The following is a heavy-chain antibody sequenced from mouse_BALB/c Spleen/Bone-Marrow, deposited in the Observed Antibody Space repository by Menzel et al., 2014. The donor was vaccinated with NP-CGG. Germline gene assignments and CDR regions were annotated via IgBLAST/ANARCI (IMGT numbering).Heavy chain of an antibody. CDR3: VSYYYGNYFDS. CDR2: IDPANGNT. V-gene: IGHV14-3*02. D-gene: IGHD1-1*01. Sequence: EVQLQQSGAELVKPGASVKLSCTASGFNIKDTYMRWVKQRPEQGLEWIGRIDPANGNTKYDPKLQGKATITADTSSNTAYLQLSSLTSEDTAVYYCVSYYYGNYFDSWGQGTTLTVSS. J-gene: IGHJ2*01. CDR1: GFNIKDTY.